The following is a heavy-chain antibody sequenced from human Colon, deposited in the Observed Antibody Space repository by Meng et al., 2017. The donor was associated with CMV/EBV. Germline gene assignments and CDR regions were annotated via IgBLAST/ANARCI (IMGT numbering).Heavy chain of an antibody. CDR3: ARGRHKYCSSTSCYRPRYFDY. Sequence: ESLKISCAASGFTVSNNHMSWVRQAPGKGLEWIGEINHSGSTNYNPSLKSRVTISVDTSKNQFSLKLSSVTAADTAVYYCARGRHKYCSSTSCYRPRYFDYWGQGTLVTVSS. CDR1: GFTVSNNH. D-gene: IGHD2-2*01. V-gene: IGHV4-34*01. J-gene: IGHJ4*02. CDR2: INHSGST.